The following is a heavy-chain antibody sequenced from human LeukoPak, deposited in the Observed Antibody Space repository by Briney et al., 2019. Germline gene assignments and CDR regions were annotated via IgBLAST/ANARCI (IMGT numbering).Heavy chain of an antibody. CDR1: GGSISSVSYY. V-gene: IGHV4-61*02. J-gene: IGHJ6*02. CDR3: ARGSSGYDSSGYSNYYYYGMDV. Sequence: SETLSLTCTVSGGSISSVSYYWSWIRQPAGKGLEWIGRIYTSGSTNYNPSLKSRVTISVDTSKNQFSLKLSSVTAADTAVYYCARGSSGYDSSGYSNYYYYGMDVWGQGTTVTVSS. CDR2: IYTSGST. D-gene: IGHD3-22*01.